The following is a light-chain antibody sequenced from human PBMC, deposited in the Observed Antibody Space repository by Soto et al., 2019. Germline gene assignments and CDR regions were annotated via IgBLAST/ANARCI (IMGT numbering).Light chain of an antibody. CDR3: SSHGGNSPYV. Sequence: QSALTQPPSASGSPGQSVASSCTGTTSDIGGYNYVSWYQQHPGKAPKLMIYEVNKRPSGVPDRFSGSKSGNTASLTVSGLQAEDEADYYCSSHGGNSPYVFGTGTKVTVL. CDR2: EVN. V-gene: IGLV2-8*01. J-gene: IGLJ1*01. CDR1: TSDIGGYNY.